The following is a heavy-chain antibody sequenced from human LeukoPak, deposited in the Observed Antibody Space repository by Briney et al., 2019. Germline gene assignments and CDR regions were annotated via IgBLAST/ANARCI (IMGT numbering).Heavy chain of an antibody. CDR2: MNPNSGNT. CDR1: GYTFTSYD. D-gene: IGHD5-18*01. Sequence: ASVKVSCKASGYTFTSYDINWVRQATGQGLEWMGWMNPNSGNTGYAQKFQGRVTMTMNTSISTAYMELSSLRSEDTAVYYCARSGYSYGLRYYYYYMDVWGKGATVTVSS. J-gene: IGHJ6*03. CDR3: ARSGYSYGLRYYYYYMDV. V-gene: IGHV1-8*01.